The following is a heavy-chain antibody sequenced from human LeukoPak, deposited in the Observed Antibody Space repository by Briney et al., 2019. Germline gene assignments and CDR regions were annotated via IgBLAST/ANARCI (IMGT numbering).Heavy chain of an antibody. Sequence: GGSLRLSGAASGFTFSSYWMHWVRQAPGKGRVWVSRINSDGSSTSYAGSVKGRITISRDNAKNTLYLQMNSLRVEDTAVYYCARGDGYAQRDWGQGTLVTVPS. CDR1: GFTFSSYW. D-gene: IGHD5-12*01. CDR2: INSDGSST. J-gene: IGHJ4*02. V-gene: IGHV3-74*01. CDR3: ARGDGYAQRD.